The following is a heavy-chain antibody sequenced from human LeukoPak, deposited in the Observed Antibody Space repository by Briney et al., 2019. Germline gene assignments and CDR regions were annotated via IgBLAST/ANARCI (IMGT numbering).Heavy chain of an antibody. J-gene: IGHJ4*02. D-gene: IGHD5-12*01. CDR2: IYYSGST. CDR1: GGSISSSSYY. V-gene: IGHV4-39*07. CDR3: ARSVATIVPYYFDY. Sequence: SSETLSLTCTVSGGSISSSSYYWGWIRQPPGKGLEWIGSIYYSGSTYYNPSLKSRVTISVDTSKNQFSLKLSSVTAADTAVYYCARSVATIVPYYFDYWGQGTLVTVSS.